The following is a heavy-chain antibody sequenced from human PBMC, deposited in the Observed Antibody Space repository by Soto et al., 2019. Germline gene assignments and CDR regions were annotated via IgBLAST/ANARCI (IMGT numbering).Heavy chain of an antibody. J-gene: IGHJ6*02. CDR3: ARARYDAYGMDV. CDR2: IYYSGST. D-gene: IGHD3-3*01. Sequence: ASETLSLTCTVSGGSISSGDYYWSWIRQPPGKGLEWIGYIYYSGSTYYNPSLKSRVTISVDTSKNQFSLKLSSVTAADTAVYYCARARYDAYGMDVWGQGTTVTVSS. V-gene: IGHV4-30-4*01. CDR1: GGSISSGDYY.